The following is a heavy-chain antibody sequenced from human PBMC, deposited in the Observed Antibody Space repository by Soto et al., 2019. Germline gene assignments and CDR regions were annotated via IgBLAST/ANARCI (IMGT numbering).Heavy chain of an antibody. Sequence: QVQLVESGGGVVQPGRSLRLSCAASGFTFSSYGMHWVRQAPGKGLEWVAVISYDGSNKYYADSVKGRFTISRDNSKNTLELQMNSLRAEDTAVYYCAKLSGAYSGYYYSYYMDVWGKGTAVTVCS. D-gene: IGHD4-4*01. J-gene: IGHJ6*03. CDR1: GFTFSSYG. CDR2: ISYDGSNK. CDR3: AKLSGAYSGYYYSYYMDV. V-gene: IGHV3-30*18.